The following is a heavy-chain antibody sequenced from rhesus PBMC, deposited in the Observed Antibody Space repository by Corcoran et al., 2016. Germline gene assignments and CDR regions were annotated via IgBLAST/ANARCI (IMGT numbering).Heavy chain of an antibody. V-gene: IGHV4-80*01. CDR3: ARDRYLSGSYYRYGLDS. CDR2: INGDSGST. CDR1: GGSSSSYW. J-gene: IGHJ6*01. D-gene: IGHD3-16*01. Sequence: QVQLQESGPGLVKPSETLSLTCAVSGGSSSSYWWSWIRQPPGKGLEWIGEINGDSGSTNYHPSLKSRVTSSKDASKNQFSLRLSSVTAADTAVYYCARDRYLSGSYYRYGLDSWAQGVVVTVSS.